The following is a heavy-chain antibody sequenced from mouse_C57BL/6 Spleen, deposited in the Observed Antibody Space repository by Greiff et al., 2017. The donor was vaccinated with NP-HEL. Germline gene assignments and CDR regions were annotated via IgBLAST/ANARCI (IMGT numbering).Heavy chain of an antibody. V-gene: IGHV3-6*01. D-gene: IGHD3-2*02. CDR3: ARREAYSSGYVHYAMDY. CDR2: ISYDGSN. Sequence: EVKLQESGPGLVKPSQSLSLTCSVTGYSITSGYYWNWIRQFPGNKLEWMGYISYDGSNNYNPSLKNRISITRDTSKNQFFLKLNSVTTEDTATYYCARREAYSSGYVHYAMDYWGQGTSVTVSS. CDR1: GYSITSGYY. J-gene: IGHJ4*01.